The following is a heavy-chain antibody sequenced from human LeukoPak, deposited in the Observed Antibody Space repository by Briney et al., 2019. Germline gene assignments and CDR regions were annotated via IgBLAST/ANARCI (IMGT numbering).Heavy chain of an antibody. V-gene: IGHV4-59*01. CDR2: KDYSGST. D-gene: IGHD6-25*01. CDR3: ARVYYSSCYDYWYFDL. Sequence: SETLSLTCTVSGGSISRYYWSWIRQPLGKGLEWIGYKDYSGSTNYSRSLKSRVTISVDTSKNQFSLKLSSVTAADTAVYYCARVYYSSCYDYWYFDLWGRGTLVTVSS. J-gene: IGHJ2*01. CDR1: GGSISRYY.